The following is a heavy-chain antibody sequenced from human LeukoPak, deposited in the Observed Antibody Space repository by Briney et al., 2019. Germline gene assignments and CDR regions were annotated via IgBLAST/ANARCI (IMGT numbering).Heavy chain of an antibody. CDR2: IYYSGST. CDR3: ARDGGGYNYRNHFQH. D-gene: IGHD5-24*01. Sequence: SETLSLTCTVSGGSISSSSFYWAWIRQPPGKGLEWIGSIYYSGSTYYNPSLKSRVTISVDTSKNQFSLKLSSVTAADTAVYYCARDGGGYNYRNHFQHWGQGTLVTVSS. CDR1: GGSISSSSFY. V-gene: IGHV4-39*07. J-gene: IGHJ1*01.